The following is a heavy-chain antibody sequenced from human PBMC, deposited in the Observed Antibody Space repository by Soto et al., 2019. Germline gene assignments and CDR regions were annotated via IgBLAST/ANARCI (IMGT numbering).Heavy chain of an antibody. V-gene: IGHV7-4-1*01. CDR2: INPNTGNP. D-gene: IGHD2-21*02. CDR3: ARVGRRADCDFLRVYYGMDV. Sequence: ASVKVSCTASGYTFTSCAMNWVRHAPEQGPEWMGSINPNTGNPTYAQGFTGRFVVSLDTSVSTAYLQICSLKADDTAVYYCARVGRRADCDFLRVYYGMDVWGQGTTVTVSS. J-gene: IGHJ6*02. CDR1: GYTFTSCA.